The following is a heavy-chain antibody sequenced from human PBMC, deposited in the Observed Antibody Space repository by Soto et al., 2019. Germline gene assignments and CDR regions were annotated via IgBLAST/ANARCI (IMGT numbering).Heavy chain of an antibody. D-gene: IGHD6-19*01. Sequence: QVQLVESGGGVVQAGGSLGLSCTASGFTFSTYGMHWVRQAPGKGPEWVAVMSHDGSHKAFLDSVKGRFIISRDNTKNTLYLQINSLRPDDTAVYYCAGLPRSGWDHYYYCMDVWGQGTTVIVSS. J-gene: IGHJ6*02. V-gene: IGHV3-30*03. CDR1: GFTFSTYG. CDR2: MSHDGSHK. CDR3: AGLPRSGWDHYYYCMDV.